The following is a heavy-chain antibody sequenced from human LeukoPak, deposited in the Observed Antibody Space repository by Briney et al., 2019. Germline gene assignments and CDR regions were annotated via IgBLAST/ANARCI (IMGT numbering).Heavy chain of an antibody. CDR2: INTNTWNP. Sequence: ASVKVSCKASGYTFTSYAMNWVRQAPGQGLEWMGWINTNTWNPTYAQGFTGRVVFFLYTSFSTAYLQISSLKAEDTAVYYCARHLHCSGGSCPRRPRGLDYWGQGTLVTVSS. V-gene: IGHV7-4-1*02. J-gene: IGHJ4*02. CDR1: GYTFTSYA. D-gene: IGHD2-15*01. CDR3: ARHLHCSGGSCPRRPRGLDY.